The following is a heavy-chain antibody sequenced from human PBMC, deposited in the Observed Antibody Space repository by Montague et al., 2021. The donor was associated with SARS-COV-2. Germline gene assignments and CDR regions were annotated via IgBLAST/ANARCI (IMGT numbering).Heavy chain of an antibody. V-gene: IGHV2-70*01. CDR3: ARISYDILTGYYYGMDV. CDR2: IDWDDDK. CDR1: GFTLSTSGMC. D-gene: IGHD3-9*01. Sequence: TLSLTCTFSGFTLSTSGMCVSWIRQPPGKALEWLALIDWDDDKYYSTSLKTRLTISKDTSKNQVVLTMTNMDPVDTATYYCARISYDILTGYYYGMDVWGQGTTVTVSS. J-gene: IGHJ6*02.